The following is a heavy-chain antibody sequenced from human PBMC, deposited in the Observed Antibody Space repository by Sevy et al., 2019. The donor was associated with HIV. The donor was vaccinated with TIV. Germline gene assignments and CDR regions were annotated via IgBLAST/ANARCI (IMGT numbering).Heavy chain of an antibody. D-gene: IGHD3-10*01. CDR3: ARVDNSGTYVLY. J-gene: IGHJ4*02. CDR1: GGSIPGHY. Sequence: SETLSLTCAVSGGSIPGHYWSWIRRTPRKGLEWIGCRYHSDSTKYNPSLKSRATISVYTSKNQFFLSLSSVTAADTAVYYCARVDNSGTYVLYWGQGIRVTVS. V-gene: IGHV4-59*11. CDR2: RYHSDST.